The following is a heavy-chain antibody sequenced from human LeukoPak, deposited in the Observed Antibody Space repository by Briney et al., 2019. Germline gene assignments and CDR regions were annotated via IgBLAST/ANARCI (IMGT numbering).Heavy chain of an antibody. CDR1: GFTFDDYA. CDR3: AKVRYYYDSSGYYRQDWYFDL. Sequence: GGSLRLSCAASGFTFDDYAMHWVRQAPGKGLEWVSGISWNSGSIGYADSVKGRFTISGDNAKNSLYLQMNSLRAEDTALYYCAKVRYYYDSSGYYRQDWYFDLWGRGTLVTVSS. CDR2: ISWNSGSI. D-gene: IGHD3-22*01. V-gene: IGHV3-9*01. J-gene: IGHJ2*01.